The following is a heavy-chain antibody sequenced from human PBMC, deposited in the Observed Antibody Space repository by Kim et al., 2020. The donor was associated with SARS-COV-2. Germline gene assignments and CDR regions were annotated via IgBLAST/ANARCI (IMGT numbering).Heavy chain of an antibody. J-gene: IGHJ5*02. CDR1: GFTFGDYA. Sequence: GGSLRLSCAASGFTFGDYAMHWVRQAPGKGLEWVSGISWNSDNIGYADSVKGRFTISRDNAKHSLYLHMNSLRTEDTALYYCAKAPQSGYYYNWFDPWGQGTLVTVS. V-gene: IGHV3-9*01. D-gene: IGHD3-22*01. CDR2: ISWNSDNI. CDR3: AKAPQSGYYYNWFDP.